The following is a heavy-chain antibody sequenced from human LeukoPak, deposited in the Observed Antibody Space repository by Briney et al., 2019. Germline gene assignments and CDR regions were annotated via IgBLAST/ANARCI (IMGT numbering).Heavy chain of an antibody. CDR3: ARGGSYYDFWSDCYDYHFYIDF. Sequence: AETLTLTCTVSGDTISLYYGPWIRQPPGKGLEWIGYIYYSGSTNYNPSLKSRFTISVDTSKNPFSLRLTSVTAADTAVYYCARGGSYYDFWSDCYDYHFYIDFWGKGTMVTVSS. CDR2: IYYSGST. CDR1: GDTISLYY. D-gene: IGHD3-3*01. J-gene: IGHJ6*03. V-gene: IGHV4-59*01.